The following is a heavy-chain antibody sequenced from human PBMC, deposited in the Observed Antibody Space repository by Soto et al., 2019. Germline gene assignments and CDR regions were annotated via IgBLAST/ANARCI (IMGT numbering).Heavy chain of an antibody. D-gene: IGHD3-10*01. CDR3: ARHDGSRSTDY. V-gene: IGHV4-59*08. Sequence: PSETLSLTCTVSGGSISSYYWSWIRQPPGKGLEWIGYIYYSGSTNYNPSFRSRVTISVDTSKNQFSLKLSSVTAADTAVYFCARHDGSRSTDYWGQGTLVTVSS. J-gene: IGHJ4*02. CDR2: IYYSGST. CDR1: GGSISSYY.